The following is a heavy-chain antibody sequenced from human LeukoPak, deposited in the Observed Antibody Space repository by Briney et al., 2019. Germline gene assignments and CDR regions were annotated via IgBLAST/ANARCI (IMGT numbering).Heavy chain of an antibody. J-gene: IGHJ5*02. CDR2: INPNSGGT. Sequence: GASVKVSRKASGYTFTSYYMHWVRQAPGQGLEWMGWINPNSGGTNYAQKFQGRVTMTRDTSISTAYMELSRLRSDDTAVYYCARVRTRIVATIWNNWFDPWGQGTLVTVSS. CDR1: GYTFTSYY. D-gene: IGHD5-12*01. V-gene: IGHV1-2*02. CDR3: ARVRTRIVATIWNNWFDP.